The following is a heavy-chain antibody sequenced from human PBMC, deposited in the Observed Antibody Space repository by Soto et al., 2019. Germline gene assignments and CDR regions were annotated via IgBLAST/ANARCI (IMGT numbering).Heavy chain of an antibody. V-gene: IGHV1-18*01. CDR3: ARLHGYSSGWYDY. D-gene: IGHD6-19*01. Sequence: QVQLVQSGAEVKKPGASVKVSCKASGYTFSSNGVSWVRQAPGQGLEWMGWISTFNGNAHSAQKLLGRVTMTTDTTTNTACMELRSLRYDDTAVYYCARLHGYSSGWYDYFGQGTLVTVSS. J-gene: IGHJ4*02. CDR1: GYTFSSNG. CDR2: ISTFNGNA.